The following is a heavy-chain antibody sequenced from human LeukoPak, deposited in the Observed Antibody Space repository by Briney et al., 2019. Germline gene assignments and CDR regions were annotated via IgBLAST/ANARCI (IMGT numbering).Heavy chain of an antibody. CDR1: GGSFSGYY. Sequence: SETLSLTCAVYGGSFSGYYWSWIRQPPGKGLEWIGEINHSGSTNHNPSLKSRVTISVDTSKNQFSLKLSSVTAADTAVYYCARRGDYGDCFDYWGQGTLVTVSS. V-gene: IGHV4-34*01. J-gene: IGHJ4*02. D-gene: IGHD4-17*01. CDR3: ARRGDYGDCFDY. CDR2: INHSGST.